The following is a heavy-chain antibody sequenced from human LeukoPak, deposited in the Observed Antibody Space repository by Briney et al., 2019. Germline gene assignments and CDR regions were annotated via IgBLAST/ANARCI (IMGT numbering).Heavy chain of an antibody. CDR2: INPNSGGT. CDR1: GYTFTGYY. Sequence: ASVKVSCKASGYTFTGYYMHWVRQAPGQGPEWMGWINPNSGGTNYAQKFQGRVTMTRDTSISTAYMELSRLRSDDTAVYYCARVLLGSGWYGEGFDYWGQGTLVTVSS. CDR3: ARVLLGSGWYGEGFDY. V-gene: IGHV1-2*02. J-gene: IGHJ4*02. D-gene: IGHD6-19*01.